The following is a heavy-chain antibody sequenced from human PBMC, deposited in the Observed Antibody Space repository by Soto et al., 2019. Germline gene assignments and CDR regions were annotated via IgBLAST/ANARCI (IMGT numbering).Heavy chain of an antibody. CDR1: GGTFSSYA. D-gene: IGHD2-8*01. CDR2: IIPIFGTA. Sequence: QVQLVQSGAEVKKPGSSVKVSCKASGGTFSSYAISWVRQAPGQGLEWMGGIIPIFGTANYAQKCQGRVTITADESTSTAYMELSSLRSEDTAVYYCARSTGYCTNGVCYIGNWFDPWGQGTLVTVSS. V-gene: IGHV1-69*01. J-gene: IGHJ5*02. CDR3: ARSTGYCTNGVCYIGNWFDP.